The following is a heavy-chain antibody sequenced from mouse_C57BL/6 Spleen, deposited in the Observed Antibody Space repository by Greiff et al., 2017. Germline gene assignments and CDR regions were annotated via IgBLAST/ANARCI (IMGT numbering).Heavy chain of an antibody. J-gene: IGHJ1*03. CDR2: IDPENGDT. Sequence: EVMLVESGAELVRPGASVKLSCTASGFNIKDDYMHWVKQRPEQGLEWIGWIDPENGDTEYASKFQGKATITADTSSNTAYLQLSSLTSEDTAVYYCTTLRGYFDVWGTGTTVTVSS. V-gene: IGHV14-4*01. CDR3: TTLRGYFDV. CDR1: GFNIKDDY.